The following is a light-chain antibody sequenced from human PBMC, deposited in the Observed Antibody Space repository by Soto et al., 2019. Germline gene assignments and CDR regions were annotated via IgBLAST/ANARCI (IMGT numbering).Light chain of an antibody. V-gene: IGLV2-14*01. J-gene: IGLJ1*01. Sequence: QSALTQPASVSGSPGQSITISCTGTSSDVGGYNYVSWYQQHPGKAPKLMIYDVSNRPSGVSNRFSGSKSGNTASLTISGLQAEDEADYYCSSYTSSSTLPYVFGTVTKVTV. CDR2: DVS. CDR3: SSYTSSSTLPYV. CDR1: SSDVGGYNY.